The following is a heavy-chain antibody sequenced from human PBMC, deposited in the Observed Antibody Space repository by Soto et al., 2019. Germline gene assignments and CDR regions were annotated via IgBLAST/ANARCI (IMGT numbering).Heavy chain of an antibody. CDR1: GYDFFKYN. J-gene: IGHJ4*02. CDR3: TRADSDVVILPDVRPLFDL. D-gene: IGHD2-21*02. Sequence: QAQLVQSGAEVKKPGASVKVSCKTSGYDFFKYNMHWVRQGPGQGLEWMGVINPNGGYTRHAQKFQGRVIMTRDTSSKIVYMELSGLTSEDTAMYYCTRADSDVVILPDVRPLFDLWGQGALVTVSS. V-gene: IGHV1-46*01. CDR2: INPNGGYT.